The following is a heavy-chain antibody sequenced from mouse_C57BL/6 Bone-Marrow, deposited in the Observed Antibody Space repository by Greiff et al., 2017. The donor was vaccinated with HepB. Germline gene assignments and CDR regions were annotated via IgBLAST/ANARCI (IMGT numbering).Heavy chain of an antibody. V-gene: IGHV1-81*01. J-gene: IGHJ3*01. CDR1: GYTFKSYG. CDR2: IYPRSGNT. CDR3: ARGRWGLL. D-gene: IGHD1-1*01. Sequence: VKLMESGAELARPGASVKLSCKASGYTFKSYGISWVKQRTGQGLEWIGEIYPRSGNTYYNEKFKGKATLTADKSSSTAYMELRSLTSEDSAVYFCARGRWGLLWGQGTLVTVSA.